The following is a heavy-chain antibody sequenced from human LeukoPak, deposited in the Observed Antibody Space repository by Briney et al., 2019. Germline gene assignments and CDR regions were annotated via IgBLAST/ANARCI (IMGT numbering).Heavy chain of an antibody. CDR2: IWDDGSKK. V-gene: IGHV3-33*08. CDR1: GFTFSGFA. J-gene: IGHJ6*03. D-gene: IGHD3-9*01. CDR3: AREGAYDILTGYYYYYYYYMDV. Sequence: GGSLRLSCAASGFTFSGFAMSWVRRTPGKGLEWVAVIWDDGSKKYYADSVKGRFTISRDNAKNSLYLQMNSLRAEDTAVYYCAREGAYDILTGYYYYYYYYMDVWGKGTTVTVSS.